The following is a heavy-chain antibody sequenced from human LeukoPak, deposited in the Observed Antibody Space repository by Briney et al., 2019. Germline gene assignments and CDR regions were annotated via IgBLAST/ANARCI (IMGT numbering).Heavy chain of an antibody. J-gene: IGHJ4*02. Sequence: GGSLRLSCAASGFTFSSYGMSWVRQAPGKGLEWVSVIYSGGSTYYVDSVKGRFTISRDNSKNTLYLQMNSLRAEDTAVYYCARGPNYYDSSGYYYPTYYFDYWGQGTLVTVSS. CDR2: IYSGGST. CDR3: ARGPNYYDSSGYYYPTYYFDY. V-gene: IGHV3-53*01. CDR1: GFTFSSYG. D-gene: IGHD3-22*01.